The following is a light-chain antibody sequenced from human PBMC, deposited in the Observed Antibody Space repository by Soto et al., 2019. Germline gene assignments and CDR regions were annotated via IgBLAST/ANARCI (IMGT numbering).Light chain of an antibody. Sequence: EILLTQSPGSLSVFPGERASLSCRASQNVNNRLAWYQQKAGQAPRLLISGASSRATGIPDRFSGSGSGTDSTLTISRLESDDFALYYCQQYAEGTPITFGQGTRLDIK. CDR3: QQYAEGTPIT. CDR1: QNVNNR. CDR2: GAS. V-gene: IGKV3-20*01. J-gene: IGKJ5*01.